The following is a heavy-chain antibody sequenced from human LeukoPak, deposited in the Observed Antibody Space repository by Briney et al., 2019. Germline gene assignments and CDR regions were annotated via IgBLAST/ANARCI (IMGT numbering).Heavy chain of an antibody. D-gene: IGHD6-6*01. CDR1: GYTLTSYG. CDR2: ISAYNGNT. J-gene: IGHJ6*03. CDR3: AREVYSSSGYYMDV. V-gene: IGHV1-18*01. Sequence: PGASVKVSCKASGYTLTSYGISWVRQAPGQGLEWMGWISAYNGNTNYAQKLQGRVTMTTDTSTSTAYMELRSLRSDDTAVYYCAREVYSSSGYYMDVWGKGTTVTVSS.